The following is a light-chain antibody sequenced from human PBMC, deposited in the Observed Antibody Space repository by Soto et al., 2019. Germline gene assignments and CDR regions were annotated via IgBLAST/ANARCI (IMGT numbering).Light chain of an antibody. CDR1: QSISRW. V-gene: IGKV1-39*01. CDR3: QQSYSTTWT. Sequence: DIRMTQSPSTLSASVGDRVTITCGASQSISRWLDWYQQKQGKAPKLLIYDASSLQSGVPSRFSGSGYETDLTLTISSLKNEDFATYSCQQSYSTTWTFGHGTKVDIK. CDR2: DAS. J-gene: IGKJ1*01.